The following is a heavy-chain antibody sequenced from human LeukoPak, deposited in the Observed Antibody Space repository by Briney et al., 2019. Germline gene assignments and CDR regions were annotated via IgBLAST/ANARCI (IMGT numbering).Heavy chain of an antibody. V-gene: IGHV4-34*01. CDR3: ARGEAAAGGPFFDY. J-gene: IGHJ4*02. Sequence: SETLSLTCAVYGASFSGYYWSWIRQPPGKGLEWIGEINHSGSTNYNPSLKSRVTISVDTSKNQFSLKLSSVTAADTAVYYCARGEAAAGGPFFDYWGQGTLVTVSS. CDR1: GASFSGYY. D-gene: IGHD6-13*01. CDR2: INHSGST.